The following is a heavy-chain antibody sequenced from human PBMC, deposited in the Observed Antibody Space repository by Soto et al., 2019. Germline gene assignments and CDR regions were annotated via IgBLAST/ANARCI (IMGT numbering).Heavy chain of an antibody. D-gene: IGHD1-26*01. CDR1: GGSISSSN. Sequence: QVQLQESGPGLVKPSGTLSLTCAVSGGSISSSNWWSWVRQPPGKGLEWVAVISYDGRDKYYPDSVKGRFTISRDNSKNTLYLQMNSLRAEDTAVYYCARSAGGSYPQYDYWGQGTLVTVSS. V-gene: IGHV3-30*03. CDR3: ARSAGGSYPQYDY. CDR2: ISYDGRDK. J-gene: IGHJ4*02.